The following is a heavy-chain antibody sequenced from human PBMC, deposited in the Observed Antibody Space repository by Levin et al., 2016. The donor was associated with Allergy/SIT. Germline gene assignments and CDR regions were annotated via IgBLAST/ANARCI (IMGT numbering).Heavy chain of an antibody. J-gene: IGHJ4*02. Sequence: SQTLSLTCAVSGGSISSSNWWSWIRQPPGKGLEWIGEINHSGSTNYNPSLKSRVTISVDTSKNQFSLKLSSVTAADTAVYYCAGENWNYGGFDYWGQGTLVTVSS. CDR1: GGSISSSNW. D-gene: IGHD1-7*01. V-gene: IGHV4-4*02. CDR2: INHSGST. CDR3: AGENWNYGGFDY.